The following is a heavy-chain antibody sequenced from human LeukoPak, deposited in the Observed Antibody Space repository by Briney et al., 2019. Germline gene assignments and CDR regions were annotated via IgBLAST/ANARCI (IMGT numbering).Heavy chain of an antibody. D-gene: IGHD4-17*01. J-gene: IGHJ4*02. CDR3: ARLEMMDYGDYDNFDY. V-gene: IGHV4-39*01. Sequence: PSETLSLTCTVSGASITSYYWGWIRQPPGKGLDWIGSLYYSGTTYYNPSLKSRVTISVDTSKNQFSLKLTSVAAADTAVYYCARLEMMDYGDYDNFDYWGQGTLVTVSS. CDR2: LYYSGTT. CDR1: GASITSYY.